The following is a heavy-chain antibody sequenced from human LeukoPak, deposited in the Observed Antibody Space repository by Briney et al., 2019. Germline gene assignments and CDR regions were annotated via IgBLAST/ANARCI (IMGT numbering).Heavy chain of an antibody. CDR3: VGDGRDGYNIYFHH. J-gene: IGHJ1*01. Sequence: GGSLRLSCSASGFTFSSYAMHWVRQAPGKGLQYVSVISGNGVSTSYADSVKGRFTISRDNSKNTVYLQMSSLRAEDTAVYYCVGDGRDGYNIYFHHWGQGTLVTVSS. V-gene: IGHV3-64D*06. CDR2: ISGNGVST. D-gene: IGHD5-24*01. CDR1: GFTFSSYA.